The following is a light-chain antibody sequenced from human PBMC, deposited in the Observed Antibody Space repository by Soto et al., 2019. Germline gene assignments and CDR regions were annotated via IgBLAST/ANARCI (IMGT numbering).Light chain of an antibody. CDR3: SSYTGSSSYVV. J-gene: IGLJ2*01. CDR2: DVR. CDR1: SSDVGGYNY. V-gene: IGLV2-14*01. Sequence: QSALTQPASVSGSPGQSITISCTGTSSDVGGYNYVSWYQQHPGKAPKLMIYDVRNRPSGVSDRVSGAESGNTASLTISGRQAEDEGDYYCSSYTGSSSYVVFGGGTKVTVL.